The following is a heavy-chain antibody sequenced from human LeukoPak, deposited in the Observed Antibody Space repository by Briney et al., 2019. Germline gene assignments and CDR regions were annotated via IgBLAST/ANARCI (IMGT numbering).Heavy chain of an antibody. J-gene: IGHJ4*02. CDR3: ARDPHNIFDY. CDR1: GGSISRSSYY. V-gene: IGHV4-39*07. Sequence: SETLSLTCTVSGGSISRSSYYWGWIRQPPGKGLEWIGGIHYSGSTYYNPSLKSRVTISVDTSKNQFSLKLSSVTAADTAVYYCARDPHNIFDYWGQGTLVTVSS. D-gene: IGHD2/OR15-2a*01. CDR2: IHYSGST.